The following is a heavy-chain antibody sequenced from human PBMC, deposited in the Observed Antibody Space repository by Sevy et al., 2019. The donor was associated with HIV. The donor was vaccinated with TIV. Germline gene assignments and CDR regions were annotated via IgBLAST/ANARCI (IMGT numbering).Heavy chain of an antibody. J-gene: IGHJ4*02. CDR1: GFTFIYYG. CDR3: ARDPHEIMLSGSYYLY. Sequence: GGSLRLSCAASGFTFIYYGMHWVRQAPGKGLEWVAVIWYDGSNTIYADSVKGRFTISRDNSKNILYLQMNSLRDEDTAVYYCARDPHEIMLSGSYYLYWGQGTRVTVSS. CDR2: IWYDGSNT. V-gene: IGHV3-33*08. D-gene: IGHD1-26*01.